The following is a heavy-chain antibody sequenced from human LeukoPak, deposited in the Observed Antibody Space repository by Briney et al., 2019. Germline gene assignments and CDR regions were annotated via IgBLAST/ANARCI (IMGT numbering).Heavy chain of an antibody. Sequence: GGSLRLSCAASGFTFSSYAMSWVGQAPGKGLEWVSAISGSGGSTYYADSVKGRFTISRDNSKNTLYLQMNSLRAEDTAVYYCAKVPTVTTAYYWGQGTLVTVSS. J-gene: IGHJ4*02. CDR2: ISGSGGST. CDR3: AKVPTVTTAYY. V-gene: IGHV3-23*01. CDR1: GFTFSSYA. D-gene: IGHD4-17*01.